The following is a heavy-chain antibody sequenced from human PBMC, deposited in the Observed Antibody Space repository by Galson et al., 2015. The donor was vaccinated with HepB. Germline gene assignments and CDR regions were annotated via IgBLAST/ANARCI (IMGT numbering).Heavy chain of an antibody. Sequence: SVKVSCKASGYTFTSYGISWVRQAPGQGLEWMGWISAYNGNTNYAQKLQGRVTMTTDTSTSTAYMELRSLRSDDTAVYYCARGGPYSSSWYRAEYFQHWGQGTLVTVSS. D-gene: IGHD6-13*01. V-gene: IGHV1-18*01. CDR2: ISAYNGNT. CDR1: GYTFTSYG. CDR3: ARGGPYSSSWYRAEYFQH. J-gene: IGHJ1*01.